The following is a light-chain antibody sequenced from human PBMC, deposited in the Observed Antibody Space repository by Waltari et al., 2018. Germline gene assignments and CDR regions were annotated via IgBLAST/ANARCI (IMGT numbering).Light chain of an antibody. CDR3: CSYAGSSTFT. Sequence: WYQQNPGKAPNHMIYEGYYRPSGVSNRFSSSKSGNTASLTISGLQAEDEADYYCCSYAGSSTFTFGGGTKLTVL. J-gene: IGLJ2*01. CDR2: EGY. V-gene: IGLV2-23*03.